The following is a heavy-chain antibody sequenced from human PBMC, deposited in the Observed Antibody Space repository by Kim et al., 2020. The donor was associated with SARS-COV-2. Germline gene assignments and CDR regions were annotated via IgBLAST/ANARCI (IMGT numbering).Heavy chain of an antibody. Sequence: NDYAVSVKSRITINPDTSKNQFSLQLNSVTPEDTAVYYCAREGEMAVFDYWGQGTLVTVSS. V-gene: IGHV6-1*01. CDR2: N. J-gene: IGHJ4*02. CDR3: AREGEMAVFDY. D-gene: IGHD3-16*01.